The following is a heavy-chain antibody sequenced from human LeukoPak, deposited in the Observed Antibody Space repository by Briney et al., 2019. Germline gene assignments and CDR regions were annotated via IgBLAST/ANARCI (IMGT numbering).Heavy chain of an antibody. V-gene: IGHV3-23*01. Sequence: GGSLRLSCAASGFTFSSYGMSWVRQAPGKGLEWVSAISGSGGSTYYADSVKGRFTISRDNSKNTLYLQMNSLRAEDTAVYYCAKEFGLLWFGDLGDYWGQGTLVTVSS. CDR2: ISGSGGST. CDR1: GFTFSSYG. J-gene: IGHJ4*02. D-gene: IGHD3-10*01. CDR3: AKEFGLLWFGDLGDY.